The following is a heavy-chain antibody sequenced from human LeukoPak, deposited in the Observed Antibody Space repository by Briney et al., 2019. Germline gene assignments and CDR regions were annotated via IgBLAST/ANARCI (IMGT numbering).Heavy chain of an antibody. CDR2: ISSSSTTI. Sequence: GGSLRLSCVASGFTLSYYSMNWVRQAPGKGLDWVSYISSSSTTIYYADSVKGRFTMSRDNAKNSLYLQMNSLRGGDSAVYYCVRDSRHVPAYWGQGILVTVSS. J-gene: IGHJ4*02. CDR3: VRDSRHVPAY. V-gene: IGHV3-48*04. CDR1: GFTLSYYS.